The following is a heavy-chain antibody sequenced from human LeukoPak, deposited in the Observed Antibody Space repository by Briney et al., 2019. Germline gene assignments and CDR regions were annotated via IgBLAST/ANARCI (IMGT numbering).Heavy chain of an antibody. Sequence: KSSETLSLTCTVSGGSISSYYWSWIRQPAGKGLEWIGRIYTSGSTNYNPSLKSRVTMSVDTSKNQFSLKLSSVTAADTAVYYCARAVRGYCSGGSCYSADAFDIWGQGTMVTVSS. D-gene: IGHD2-15*01. V-gene: IGHV4-4*07. CDR1: GGSISSYY. CDR3: ARAVRGYCSGGSCYSADAFDI. CDR2: IYTSGST. J-gene: IGHJ3*02.